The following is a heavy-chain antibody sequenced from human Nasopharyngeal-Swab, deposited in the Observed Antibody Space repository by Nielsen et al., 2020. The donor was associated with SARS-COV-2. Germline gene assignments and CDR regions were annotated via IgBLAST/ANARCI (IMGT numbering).Heavy chain of an antibody. V-gene: IGHV5-51*01. D-gene: IGHD5-18*01. J-gene: IGHJ5*02. CDR2: IYPGDSDT. CDR1: GYSFTSYW. Sequence: GESLKISCKGSGYSFTSYWIGWVRQMPGKGLEWMGIIYPGDSDTRYSPSFQGQVTISADKSISTAYLQWSSLKASDTAMYYCARHDGRPHLRGYSSLFDPWGQGTLVTVSS. CDR3: ARHDGRPHLRGYSSLFDP.